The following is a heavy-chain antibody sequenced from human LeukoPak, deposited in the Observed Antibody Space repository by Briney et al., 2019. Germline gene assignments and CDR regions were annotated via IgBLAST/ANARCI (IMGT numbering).Heavy chain of an antibody. V-gene: IGHV4-61*02. CDR2: IYTSGST. CDR3: ARVSGGTRDY. Sequence: SETLSLTCTVSGGSISSGSYYWSWIRQPAGTGLEWIGRIYTSGSTNYNPSLKSRVTISVDTSKNQFSLKLSSVTAADTAVYYCARVSGGTRDYWGQGTLVTVPS. CDR1: GGSISSGSYY. D-gene: IGHD2-15*01. J-gene: IGHJ4*02.